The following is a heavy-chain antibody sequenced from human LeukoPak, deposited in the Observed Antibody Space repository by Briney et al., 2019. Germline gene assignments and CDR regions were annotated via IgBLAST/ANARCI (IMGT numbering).Heavy chain of an antibody. CDR2: IWYDGSNK. J-gene: IGHJ1*01. CDR1: GFTFSSYG. Sequence: GGSLRLSCAASGFTFSSYGMHWVRQAPGKGLEWVAVIWYDGSNKYYAGSVKGRFTISRDNSKNTLYLQMNSLRAEDTAVYYCARGKTPGIAVSKYFQHWGQGTLVTVSS. V-gene: IGHV3-33*01. CDR3: ARGKTPGIAVSKYFQH. D-gene: IGHD6-19*01.